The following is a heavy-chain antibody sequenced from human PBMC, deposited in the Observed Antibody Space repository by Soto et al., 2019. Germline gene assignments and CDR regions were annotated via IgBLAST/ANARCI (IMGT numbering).Heavy chain of an antibody. D-gene: IGHD3-10*01. CDR2: IYPGDSDT. CDR1: GYSFSDYW. Sequence: GESLKISCKGSGYSFSDYWIEWVRQMPGKGLEWMGIIYPGDSDTRYSPSFQGQVTISADKSISTAYLQWSSLKASDTAMYYCARRGVDSWFDPWGQGTLVTVSS. J-gene: IGHJ5*02. V-gene: IGHV5-51*01. CDR3: ARRGVDSWFDP.